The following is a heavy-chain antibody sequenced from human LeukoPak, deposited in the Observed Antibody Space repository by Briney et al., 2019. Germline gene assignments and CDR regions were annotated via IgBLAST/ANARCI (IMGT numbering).Heavy chain of an antibody. CDR1: GFTFSSYE. J-gene: IGHJ3*01. CDR3: TTLRPYIQPR. D-gene: IGHD5-18*01. Sequence: GGSLRLSCAASGFTFSSYEMNWVRQAPGKGLEWVSYISSSGSTIYYADSVKGRFTISRDNAKNSLYLQMNSLRAEDTAVYYCTTLRPYIQPRWGQGTMVTVSS. CDR2: ISSSGSTI. V-gene: IGHV3-48*03.